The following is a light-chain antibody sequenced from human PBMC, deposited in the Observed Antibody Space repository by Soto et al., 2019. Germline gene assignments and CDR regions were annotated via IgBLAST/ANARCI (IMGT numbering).Light chain of an antibody. CDR1: HSVRDD. V-gene: IGKV3-15*01. CDR3: QQRSNWPLT. Sequence: DIVMTQSPDTLSVSPGERATLSCRASHSVRDDLAWYQHRPGQSPRLLIFGASIRATGIPARFSGSGSGTEFTLTISSLQSEDFAVYYCQQRSNWPLTFGGGTKVDIK. CDR2: GAS. J-gene: IGKJ4*01.